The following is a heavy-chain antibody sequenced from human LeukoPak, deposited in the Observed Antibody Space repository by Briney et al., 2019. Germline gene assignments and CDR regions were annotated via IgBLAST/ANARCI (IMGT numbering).Heavy chain of an antibody. J-gene: IGHJ4*02. Sequence: PGGSLRLSCAASGFTFSSYSTNWVRQAPGKGLEWVSYISTSSNTIYYADSVRGRFTISRDNAKNSLYLQMNSLRAEDTAVYYCARDSVLGGDRLDYWGQGTLVTVSS. CDR2: ISTSSNTI. D-gene: IGHD3-10*01. V-gene: IGHV3-48*04. CDR3: ARDSVLGGDRLDY. CDR1: GFTFSSYS.